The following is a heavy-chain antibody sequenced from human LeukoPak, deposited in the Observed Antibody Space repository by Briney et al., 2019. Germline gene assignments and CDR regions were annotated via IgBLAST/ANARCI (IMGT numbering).Heavy chain of an antibody. CDR2: IIPIFGTA. CDR1: GYTFTDYY. Sequence: SVKVSCKVSGYTFTDYYMHWVQQAPGKGLEWMGRIIPIFGTANYAQKFQGRVTITTDESTSTAYMELSSLRSEDTAVYYCARDYDYDYVWGSTGAGSRDAFDIWGQGTMVTVSS. D-gene: IGHD3-16*01. V-gene: IGHV1-69*05. J-gene: IGHJ3*02. CDR3: ARDYDYDYVWGSTGAGSRDAFDI.